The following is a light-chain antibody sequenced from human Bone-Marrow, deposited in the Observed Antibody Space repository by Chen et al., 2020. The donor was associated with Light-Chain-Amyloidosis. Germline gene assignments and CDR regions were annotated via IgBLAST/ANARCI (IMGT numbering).Light chain of an antibody. CDR1: NIGSTS. V-gene: IGLV3-21*02. Sequence: SYVLTQPSSVSVAPGQTATIACGGNNIGSTSVHWYQQTPGQAPLLVVYDDSDRPSGIPERLSGSTSGNTANLAISRVEAGDEADYYCQVWDRSSDRPVFGGGPKLTVL. J-gene: IGLJ3*02. CDR3: QVWDRSSDRPV. CDR2: DDS.